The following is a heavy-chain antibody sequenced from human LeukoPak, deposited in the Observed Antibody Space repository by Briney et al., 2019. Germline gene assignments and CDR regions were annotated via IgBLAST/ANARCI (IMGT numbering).Heavy chain of an antibody. CDR1: GFTFTNYG. J-gene: IGHJ5*01. V-gene: IGHV3-30*02. CDR2: IRYDGSNK. Sequence: PGGSLRLSCVASGFTFTNYGMHWVRQAPGKGLEWVAFIRYDGSNKYYADSVKGRFTISRDNAKNSLYLQMNSLKVEDTAIYYCARDNWVDCWGQGTLVTVSS. CDR3: ARDNWVDC.